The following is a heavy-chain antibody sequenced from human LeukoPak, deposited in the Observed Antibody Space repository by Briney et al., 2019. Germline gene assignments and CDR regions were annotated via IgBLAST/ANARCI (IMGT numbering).Heavy chain of an antibody. D-gene: IGHD3-16*02. CDR3: ARVGWPTGLRLGELSLPVFDY. J-gene: IGHJ4*02. Sequence: GASVKVSCKASGYTFTGYYMHWVRQAPGQGLEWMGWIYPNSGGTNYAQKFQGRVTMTRDTSISTAYMELSRLRSDDTAVYYCARVGWPTGLRLGELSLPVFDYWGQGTLVTVSS. V-gene: IGHV1-2*02. CDR1: GYTFTGYY. CDR2: IYPNSGGT.